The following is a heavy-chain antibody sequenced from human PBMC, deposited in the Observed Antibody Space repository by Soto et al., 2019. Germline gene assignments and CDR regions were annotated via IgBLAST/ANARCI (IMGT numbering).Heavy chain of an antibody. J-gene: IGHJ6*01. D-gene: IGHD6-6*01. CDR2: IYYSGST. V-gene: IGHV4-31*03. CDR3: ARGIAARPYQYYYYYYGMDV. CDR1: GGSISSGGYY. Sequence: SETLSLSCTVSGGSISSGGYYWSWIRQHPGKGLEWIGYIYYSGSTYYNPSLKSRVTISVDTSKNQFSLKLSSVTAADTAAYYCARGIAARPYQYYYYYYGMDVWGQGTTVTVSS.